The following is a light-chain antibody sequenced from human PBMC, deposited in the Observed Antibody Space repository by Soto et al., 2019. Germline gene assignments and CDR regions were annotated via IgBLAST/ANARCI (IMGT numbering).Light chain of an antibody. CDR1: KSGYKF. V-gene: IGLV3-1*01. Sequence: SYELTQSPSVSVSPGQTASITCSGDKSGYKFAYWYQQKPGQSPVVVIYEDRKRPSGIPERFSGSNAGNTAILTISGTQAMDEADYYGQAWDSSSVVFGGGTELTVL. CDR3: QAWDSSSVV. CDR2: EDR. J-gene: IGLJ2*01.